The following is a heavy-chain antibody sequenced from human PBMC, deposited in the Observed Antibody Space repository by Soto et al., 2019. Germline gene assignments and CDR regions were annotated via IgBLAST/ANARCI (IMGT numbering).Heavy chain of an antibody. CDR2: IYYSGST. CDR1: GGSISSSSYY. Sequence: SETLSLTCTVSGGSISSSSYYWGWIRQPPGKGLEWIGSIYYSGSTYYNPSLKSRVTISVDTSKNQFSLKLSSVTAADTAVYYCASARRRDGYNCFDYWGQGTLVTVSS. D-gene: IGHD5-12*01. J-gene: IGHJ4*02. CDR3: ASARRRDGYNCFDY. V-gene: IGHV4-39*01.